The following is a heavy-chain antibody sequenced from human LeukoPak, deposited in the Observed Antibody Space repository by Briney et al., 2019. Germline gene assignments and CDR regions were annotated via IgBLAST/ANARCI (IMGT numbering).Heavy chain of an antibody. V-gene: IGHV4-59*01. CDR1: GAYISGYY. J-gene: IGHJ3*02. CDR2: IYYSGST. D-gene: IGHD2/OR15-2a*01. CDR3: ARCLSRCNNGFDI. Sequence: SETLSLTCSVSGAYISGYYWSWIRQPPGKGLEWFGHIYYSGSTTYNPSLKSRVTISVDSSKNQFSLRLSSVTAADTAVYYCARCLSRCNNGFDIWGQGTMVTVSS.